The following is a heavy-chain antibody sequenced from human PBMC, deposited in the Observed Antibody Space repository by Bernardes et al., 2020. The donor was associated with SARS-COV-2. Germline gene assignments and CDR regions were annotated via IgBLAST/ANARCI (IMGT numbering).Heavy chain of an antibody. D-gene: IGHD6-13*01. CDR3: AKERVSSPLYEMDV. J-gene: IGHJ6*02. V-gene: IGHV3-23*01. CDR2: ISGTGGKT. Sequence: RGSLRLSCAASGFTSYNHVMSRVRQAPGKGLEWVSRISGTGGKTYPPDSVKGRFSVSRDNSRKILYLQMSSLRLEDTAVYYCAKERVSSPLYEMDVWCQGTTVIVS. CDR1: GFTSYNHV.